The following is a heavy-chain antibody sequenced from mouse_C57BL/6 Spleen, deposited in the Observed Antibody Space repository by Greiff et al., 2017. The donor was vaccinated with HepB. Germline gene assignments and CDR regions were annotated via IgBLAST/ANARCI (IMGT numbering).Heavy chain of an antibody. D-gene: IGHD2-14*01. CDR1: GYAFSSSW. CDR2: IYPGDGDT. Sequence: QVQLQQSGPELVKPGASVKISCKASGYAFSSSWMNWVKQRPGKGLEWIGRIYPGDGDTNYNGKFKGKATLSADKSSSTAYMQLSSLTSEDSAVYFCARREVRYWYFDVWGTGTTVTVSS. J-gene: IGHJ1*03. V-gene: IGHV1-82*01. CDR3: ARREVRYWYFDV.